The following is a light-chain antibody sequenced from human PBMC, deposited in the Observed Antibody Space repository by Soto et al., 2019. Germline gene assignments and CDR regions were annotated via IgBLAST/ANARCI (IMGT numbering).Light chain of an antibody. V-gene: IGLV2-18*01. Sequence: QSVLTQPPSVSGSPGQSVTISCTGTSSDVGSYNRVSWYQQPPGTAPKLMIYEVSNRPSGVPDRFSGSKSGNTASLTISGLQAEDEADYYCSLYTSSSTYVFGTGTKLTGL. CDR3: SLYTSSSTYV. CDR1: SSDVGSYNR. J-gene: IGLJ1*01. CDR2: EVS.